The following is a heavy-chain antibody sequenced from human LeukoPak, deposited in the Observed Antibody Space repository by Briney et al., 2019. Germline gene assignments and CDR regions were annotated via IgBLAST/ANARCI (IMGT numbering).Heavy chain of an antibody. J-gene: IGHJ6*02. V-gene: IGHV1-8*01. D-gene: IGHD3-9*01. CDR3: ARVARYFDWLPSYYYYGMDV. Sequence: ASVKVSCKASGYTFTSYDINWVRQATGQGLEWMGWMNPNSGNTGYAQKFQGRVTMTRNTSISTAYMELSSLRSEDTAVYYCARVARYFDWLPSYYYYGMDVWGQGTTVTVSS. CDR2: MNPNSGNT. CDR1: GYTFTSYD.